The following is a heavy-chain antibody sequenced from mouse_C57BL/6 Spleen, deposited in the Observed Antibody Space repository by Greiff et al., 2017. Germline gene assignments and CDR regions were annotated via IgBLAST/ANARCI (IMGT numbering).Heavy chain of an antibody. CDR1: GYTFTSYW. CDR2: IYPGNSDT. D-gene: IGHD2-3*01. J-gene: IGHJ2*01. Sequence: EVKLVESGTVLARPGASVKMSCKTSGYTFTSYWMHWVKQRPGQGLEWIGAIYPGNSDTSYNQKFKGKAKLTAVTSASTAYMELSSLTNEDSAVYYCTFYDGYLYYFDYWGQGTTLTVSS. V-gene: IGHV1-5*01. CDR3: TFYDGYLYYFDY.